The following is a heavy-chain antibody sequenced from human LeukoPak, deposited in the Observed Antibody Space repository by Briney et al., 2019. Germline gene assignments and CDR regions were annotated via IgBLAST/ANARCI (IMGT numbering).Heavy chain of an antibody. CDR1: GFTFSSYG. Sequence: GGSLRLSCAASGFTFSSYGMHWVRQAPGEGLEWVAVISHDGSNKYYADSVKGRFTISRDNSKNTLYLQMNSLRAEDTAVYYCARDKGYCSGGSCYLEYYFDYWGQGTLVTVSS. D-gene: IGHD2-15*01. CDR3: ARDKGYCSGGSCYLEYYFDY. V-gene: IGHV3-30*03. J-gene: IGHJ4*02. CDR2: ISHDGSNK.